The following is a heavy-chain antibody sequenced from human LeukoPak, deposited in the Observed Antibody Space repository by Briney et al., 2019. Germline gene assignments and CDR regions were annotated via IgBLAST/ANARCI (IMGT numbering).Heavy chain of an antibody. CDR3: AREIAAAGIRWFDP. CDR1: GFTFSIYT. D-gene: IGHD6-13*01. CDR2: ISSSSSYI. Sequence: GGSLRLSCVASGFTFSIYTMSSVRQAPGKGLEWVSSISSSSSYIYYADSVKGRFTISRDNAKNSLYLQMNSLRAEDTAVYYCAREIAAAGIRWFDPWGQGTLVTVSS. V-gene: IGHV3-21*01. J-gene: IGHJ5*02.